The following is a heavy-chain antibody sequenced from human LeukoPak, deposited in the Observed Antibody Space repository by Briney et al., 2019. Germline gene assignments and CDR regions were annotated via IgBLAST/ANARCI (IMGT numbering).Heavy chain of an antibody. J-gene: IGHJ5*01. CDR2: ISSSGSTI. Sequence: GGSLRLSCVASGFTFSDYYMTWIRQAPGKGLEGVSYISSSGSTIYYADSVKGRFTISRDKSENTLYLQMNSLSSGDTAVYYCAGDFWNFRDSWGQGTLVTVSS. CDR3: AGDFWNFRDS. V-gene: IGHV3-11*04. D-gene: IGHD3-3*01. CDR1: GFTFSDYY.